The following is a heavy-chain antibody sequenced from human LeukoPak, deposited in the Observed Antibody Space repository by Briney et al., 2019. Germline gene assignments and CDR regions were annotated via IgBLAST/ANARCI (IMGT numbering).Heavy chain of an antibody. CDR3: AKAKGRYYHYAMDV. D-gene: IGHD3-10*01. J-gene: IGHJ6*02. CDR1: GFIFDDYA. V-gene: IGHV3-9*01. Sequence: SLRLSCAASGFIFDDYAMHWVRQAPGKGLEWVSGISWNSGSIGYADSVKGRFTISRDNAKNSLYLQMNSLRGEDTALYYCAKAKGRYYHYAMDVWGQGTTVTVSS. CDR2: ISWNSGSI.